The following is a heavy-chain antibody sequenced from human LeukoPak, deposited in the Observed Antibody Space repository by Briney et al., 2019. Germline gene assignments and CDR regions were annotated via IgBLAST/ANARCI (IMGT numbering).Heavy chain of an antibody. D-gene: IGHD3-22*01. CDR1: GGSISSSSYY. V-gene: IGHV4-39*01. J-gene: IGHJ4*02. Sequence: PSETLSLTCTVSGGSISSSSYYLGWIRQPPGKGLEWIGSIYYSGSTYYNPSLKSRVTISVDTSKNQFSLKLSSVTAADTAVYYCARHSYDSSGYYYPDWGQGTLVTVSS. CDR2: IYYSGST. CDR3: ARHSYDSSGYYYPD.